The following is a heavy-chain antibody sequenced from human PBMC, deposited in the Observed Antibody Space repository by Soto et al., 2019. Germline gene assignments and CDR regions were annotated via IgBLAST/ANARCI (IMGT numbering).Heavy chain of an antibody. CDR1: GFTFSDYY. CDR2: ISSSSSYT. D-gene: IGHD2-15*01. V-gene: IGHV3-11*06. J-gene: IGHJ5*02. Sequence: SGGSLRLSCVASGFTFSDYYMSWIRQAPGKGLEWVSYISSSSSYTNYADSVKGRFTISRDNAKNSLYLQMNSLRAEDTAVYYCARGTGSGGSRRRDPWGKGTLVTVSS. CDR3: ARGTGSGGSRRRDP.